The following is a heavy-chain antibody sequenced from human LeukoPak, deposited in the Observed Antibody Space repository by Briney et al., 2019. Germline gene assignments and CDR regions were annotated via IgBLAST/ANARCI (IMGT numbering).Heavy chain of an antibody. CDR2: IYYSGST. D-gene: IGHD3-22*01. CDR3: ARHSYYYASSGYYYHFDY. Sequence: PSETLSLTRTVSGGSISSNYYWGWIRQSPGKGLEWIGSIYYSGSTYYNPSLKSRVTISVDTSKSQFFLRVTSVTAADTAVYYCARHSYYYASSGYYYHFDYWGQGTLVTVSS. V-gene: IGHV4-39*01. CDR1: GGSISSNYY. J-gene: IGHJ4*02.